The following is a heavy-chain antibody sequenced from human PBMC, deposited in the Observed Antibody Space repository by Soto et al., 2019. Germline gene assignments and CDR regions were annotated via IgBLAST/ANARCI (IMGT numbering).Heavy chain of an antibody. CDR1: GGSISSGGYS. CDR2: IYHSGST. CDR3: ARGPISQPFFDY. V-gene: IGHV4-30-2*01. D-gene: IGHD3-3*02. J-gene: IGHJ4*02. Sequence: PSETLSLTCAVSGGSISSGGYSWSWIWQPPGKGLEWIGYIYHSGSTYYNPSLKSRVTISVDRSKNQFSLKLSSVTAADTAVYYCARGPISQPFFDYWGQGTLVTVSS.